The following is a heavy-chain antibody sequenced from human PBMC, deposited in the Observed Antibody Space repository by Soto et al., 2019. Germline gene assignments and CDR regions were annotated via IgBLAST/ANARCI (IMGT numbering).Heavy chain of an antibody. V-gene: IGHV3-15*01. CDR2: IKTKTDGGTT. CDR1: GFTFSNVW. J-gene: IGHJ3*02. Sequence: GGSLRLSCAASGFTFSNVWMSWVRQAPGKGLEWVGRIKTKTDGGTTDYAALVKGRFTISRDDSINTLYLQMNSLKTEDTAVYYCTPGSVKGAFDIWGQGTIVTGSS. D-gene: IGHD4-17*01. CDR3: TPGSVKGAFDI.